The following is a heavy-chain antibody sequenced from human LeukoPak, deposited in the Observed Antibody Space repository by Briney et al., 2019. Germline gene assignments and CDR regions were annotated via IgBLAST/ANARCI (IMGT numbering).Heavy chain of an antibody. V-gene: IGHV3-53*01. D-gene: IGHD3-10*01. CDR2: IYSGGST. Sequence: GGSLRLSCVASGFTVSSNYMSWVRQAPGKGLEWVSVIYSGGSTYYADSVKGRFTISRDNSKNTLYLQMNSLRAEDTAVYYCASYGSGESYGMDVWGQGTTVTVSS. CDR3: ASYGSGESYGMDV. CDR1: GFTVSSNY. J-gene: IGHJ6*02.